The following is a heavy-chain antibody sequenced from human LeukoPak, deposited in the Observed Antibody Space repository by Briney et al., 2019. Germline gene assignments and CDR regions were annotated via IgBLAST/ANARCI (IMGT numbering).Heavy chain of an antibody. CDR1: GFTFSNAW. CDR2: IKSKTDGGTS. J-gene: IGHJ4*02. D-gene: IGHD3-10*01. CDR3: TTGRRFRAYYFDY. V-gene: IGHV3-15*01. Sequence: GGSLRLSCAASGFTFSNAWMSWVRQAPGKGLEWVGRIKSKTDGGTSDYAAPVKGRFTISRDDSKNTLYLQMGSLKTEDTAVYYCTTGRRFRAYYFDYWGQGTLVTVSS.